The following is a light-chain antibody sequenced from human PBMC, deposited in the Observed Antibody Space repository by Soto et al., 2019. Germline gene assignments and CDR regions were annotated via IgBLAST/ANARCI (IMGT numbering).Light chain of an antibody. J-gene: IGKJ4*01. CDR1: QSINNW. CDR2: NAS. CDR3: QQYNGKSLT. V-gene: IGKV1-5*01. Sequence: DIQMTQSPSTLSASVGDRVTITCRASQSINNWLARYQQKPGKVPKLLIYNASTLGSGVPPRFSGSGSGTEFTLTISSLQPDDFAAYYCQQYNGKSLTLGGGTKVEVK.